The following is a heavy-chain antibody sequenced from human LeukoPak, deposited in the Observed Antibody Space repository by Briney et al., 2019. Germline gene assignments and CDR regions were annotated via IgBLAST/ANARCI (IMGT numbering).Heavy chain of an antibody. CDR2: INSEVRIT. V-gene: IGHV3-74*01. CDR1: AFTFSIYW. D-gene: IGHD6-6*01. Sequence: PGGSLRLSCAASAFTFSIYWVHCVRQAPGEGRGWVSPINSEVRITSYAGSVRGRFSINRANDKHTLYLQMNSLRAEDTAVYSCARGLSGYASSLGYWGQGTLVTVSA. CDR3: ARGLSGYASSLGY. J-gene: IGHJ4*02.